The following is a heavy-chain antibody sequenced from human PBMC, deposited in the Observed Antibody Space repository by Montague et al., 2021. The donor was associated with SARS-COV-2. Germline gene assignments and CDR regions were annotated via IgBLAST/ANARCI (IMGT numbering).Heavy chain of an antibody. J-gene: IGHJ4*02. D-gene: IGHD3-22*01. CDR3: ARGWFSPMLVVVIRGPFDY. CDR2: IYYSGST. CDR1: GGSISSSSYY. Sequence: SETLSLTCTVSGGSISSSSYYWGWIRQPPGKGLEWIGTIYYSGSTYYNPSLKSRVTISVDTSKNQFSLKLSSVTAADTAVYYCARGWFSPMLVVVIRGPFDYWGPGTLVTVSS. V-gene: IGHV4-39*07.